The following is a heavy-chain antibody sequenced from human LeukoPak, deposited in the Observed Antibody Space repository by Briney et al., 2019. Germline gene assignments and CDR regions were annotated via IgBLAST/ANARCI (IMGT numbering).Heavy chain of an antibody. V-gene: IGHV3-23*01. Sequence: GGSLRLSCAASGFTFSSYEMNWVRQAPGKGLEWVSVISGSGDRTYYADSVKGRFTISRDNSKNTLYLQMNSLRAEDTAVYYCAKGYYGSGSYGWFDPWGQGTLVPVSS. J-gene: IGHJ5*02. CDR3: AKGYYGSGSYGWFDP. D-gene: IGHD3-10*01. CDR2: ISGSGDRT. CDR1: GFTFSSYE.